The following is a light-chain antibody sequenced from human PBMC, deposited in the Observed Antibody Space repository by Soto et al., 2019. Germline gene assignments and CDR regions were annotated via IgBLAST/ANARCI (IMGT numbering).Light chain of an antibody. CDR2: GAS. CDR1: QNVYINS. Sequence: VLTQSPGTLSLTPGERATLSCRASQNVYINSLAWYQQKPGQPPRLLIYGASTRAAAIPDRFSGSGSGADFALSIDGLEPEDFAIYYCQQYGDSPLTFCPGTKVDI. V-gene: IGKV3-20*01. J-gene: IGKJ3*01. CDR3: QQYGDSPLT.